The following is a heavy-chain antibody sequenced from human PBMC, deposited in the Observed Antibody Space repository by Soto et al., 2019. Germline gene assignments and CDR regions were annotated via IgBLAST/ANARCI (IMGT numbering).Heavy chain of an antibody. CDR1: GYTFTSYG. Sequence: ASVKVSFKASGYTFTSYGISWVRQAPGQGLEWMGWISAYNGNTNCAQKLQGRVTMTTDTSTSTAYMELRSLRSDDTAVYYCARVSEDMPPRGMDVWGQGTTVTVS. V-gene: IGHV1-18*01. D-gene: IGHD2-15*01. CDR3: ARVSEDMPPRGMDV. CDR2: ISAYNGNT. J-gene: IGHJ6*02.